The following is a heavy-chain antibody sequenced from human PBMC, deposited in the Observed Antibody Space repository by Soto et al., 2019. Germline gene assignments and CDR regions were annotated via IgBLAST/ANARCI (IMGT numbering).Heavy chain of an antibody. V-gene: IGHV4-34*01. CDR3: AVHRATPGVALSNWFGP. CDR1: GGSFSGYY. J-gene: IGHJ5*02. CDR2: INHSGST. D-gene: IGHD3-10*01. Sequence: SETLSLTCAVYGGSFSGYYWTWIRQPPGTGLEWIGEINHSGSTNYNPSLKSRVTISVDTSKNQFSLKLTSVTAADTAVYYCAVHRATPGVALSNWFGPWGQGSLVTVSS.